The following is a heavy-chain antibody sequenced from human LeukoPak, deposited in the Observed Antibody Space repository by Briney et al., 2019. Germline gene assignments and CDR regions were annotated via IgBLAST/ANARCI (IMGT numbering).Heavy chain of an antibody. CDR1: KFTFSDYY. Sequence: GGSLRLSCAASKFTFSDYYMNWIRQAPGKGLEWVSYISSSGSTIHYADSVKGRFTISRDNVKNSLYLQMNSLRVEDTAVYYCAGGYYGMDVWGQGTTVTVSS. CDR3: AGGYYGMDV. V-gene: IGHV3-11*01. CDR2: ISSSGSTI. J-gene: IGHJ6*02.